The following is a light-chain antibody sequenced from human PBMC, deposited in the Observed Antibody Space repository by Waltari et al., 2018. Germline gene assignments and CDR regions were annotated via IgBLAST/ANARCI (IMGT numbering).Light chain of an antibody. CDR2: WAS. V-gene: IGKV4-1*01. Sequence: DIVMTQSPASLSVSLGERAILNCKSSQSVLYDSNNKNHLAWYQQKPGQPPKLLIYWASTRESGVPGRFSGSGSGTDFTLTISSLQAEDVATYYCQQYYSILRTFGQGTKVEIK. CDR3: QQYYSILRT. J-gene: IGKJ1*01. CDR1: QSVLYDSNNKNH.